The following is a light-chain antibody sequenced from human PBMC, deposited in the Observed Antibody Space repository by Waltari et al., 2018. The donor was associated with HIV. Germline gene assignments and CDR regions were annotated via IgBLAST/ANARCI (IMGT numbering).Light chain of an antibody. V-gene: IGKV3-20*01. CDR3: QQYGISPPYT. CDR2: GAS. J-gene: IGKJ2*01. Sequence: EIVLTQTPGTLSLSPGERATLSCRASQSVSSTYLAWYQQKPGQAPRLLIDGASSRATGIPDRFSGSGSGTDFTLTISRLEPEDLAVYYCQQYGISPPYTFGQGTKLEIK. CDR1: QSVSSTY.